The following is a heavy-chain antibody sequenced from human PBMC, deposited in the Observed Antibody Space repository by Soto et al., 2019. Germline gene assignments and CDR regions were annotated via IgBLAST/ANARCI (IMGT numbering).Heavy chain of an antibody. D-gene: IGHD2-8*01. V-gene: IGHV5-51*01. CDR1: GYSFTSYW. CDR3: ARSSYCTNGVCPDYYYYGMDV. CDR2: IYPGDSDT. J-gene: IGHJ6*02. Sequence: GESLKISCKGSGYSFTSYWIGWVRQMPGKGLEWMGIIYPGDSDTRYSPSFQGQVTISADKSISTAYLQWSSLKASDTAMYYCARSSYCTNGVCPDYYYYGMDVWGQGTTVTVSS.